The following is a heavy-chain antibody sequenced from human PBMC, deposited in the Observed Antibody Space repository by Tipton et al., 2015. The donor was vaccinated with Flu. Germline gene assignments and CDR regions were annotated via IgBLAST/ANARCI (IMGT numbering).Heavy chain of an antibody. V-gene: IGHV4-4*07. CDR1: GGSINSYY. CDR3: ARGRVGTFDY. D-gene: IGHD2/OR15-2a*01. Sequence: TLSLTCTVSGGSINSYYWSWIRQPAGKGLEWIGRISTSGSTNYNPSLKSRVTMSVDTSKKHFSLKLSSVTAADTAVYYCARGRVGTFDYWGQGTLVSVSS. J-gene: IGHJ4*02. CDR2: ISTSGST.